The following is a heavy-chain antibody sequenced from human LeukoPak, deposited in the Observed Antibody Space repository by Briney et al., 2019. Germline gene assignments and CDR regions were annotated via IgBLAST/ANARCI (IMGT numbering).Heavy chain of an antibody. CDR3: ARFRTGRAFDT. D-gene: IGHD3/OR15-3a*01. CDR2: INPSGDST. CDR1: GYTFSSYY. Sequence: ASVKVSCKASGYTFSSYYMHWVRQAPGQGLEWMGIINPSGDSTSYAQKFQGRVTMTRDTSTSTVYMDLSSLRSEDTAMYYCARFRTGRAFDTWGQGTMVTVSS. V-gene: IGHV1-46*01. J-gene: IGHJ3*02.